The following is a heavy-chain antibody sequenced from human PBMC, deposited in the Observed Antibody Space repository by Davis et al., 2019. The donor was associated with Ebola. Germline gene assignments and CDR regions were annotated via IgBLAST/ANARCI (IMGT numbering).Heavy chain of an antibody. V-gene: IGHV5-51*01. J-gene: IGHJ4*02. CDR3: ARGIDRISGYDY. Sequence: GGSLRLSCKGSGYSFTSYWIAWVRQMPGKGLEWMGIIYPGDSDTRYSPSFRGQVTISADKSFSTAYLQWSSLKASDTAMYFCARGIDRISGYDYWGQGTLVTVSS. D-gene: IGHD5-12*01. CDR2: IYPGDSDT. CDR1: GYSFTSYW.